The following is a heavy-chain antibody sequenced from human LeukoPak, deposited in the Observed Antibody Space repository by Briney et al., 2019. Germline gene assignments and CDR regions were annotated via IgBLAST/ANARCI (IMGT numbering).Heavy chain of an antibody. CDR3: ASDYDSSGYCYVAYYYGMDV. CDR1: GFTFSSYS. D-gene: IGHD3-22*01. CDR2: ISSSSSYI. V-gene: IGHV3-21*01. Sequence: GGSLRLSCAASGFTFSSYSMTWVRQAPGKGLEWVSSISSSSSYIYYADSVKGRFTISRDHAKNSLYLQMNSLRAEDTAVYYCASDYDSSGYCYVAYYYGMDVWGQGTTVTVSS. J-gene: IGHJ6*02.